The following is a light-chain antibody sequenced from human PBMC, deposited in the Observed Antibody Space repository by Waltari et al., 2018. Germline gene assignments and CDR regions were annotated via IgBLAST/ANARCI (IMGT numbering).Light chain of an antibody. CDR3: QQRSSWPRT. J-gene: IGKJ1*01. Sequence: DIVLTQSPATLSFSPGERATLSCRASQSINNYLAWYQQKPGQAPRLLIYSASNRATGIPARFSGSGSGTDFFLTISSLDPEDFAVYYCQQRSSWPRTFGQGTRVEIK. CDR1: QSINNY. CDR2: SAS. V-gene: IGKV3-11*01.